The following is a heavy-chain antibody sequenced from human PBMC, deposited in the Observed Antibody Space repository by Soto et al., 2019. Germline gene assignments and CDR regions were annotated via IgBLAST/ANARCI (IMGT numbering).Heavy chain of an antibody. CDR2: IFYSGYN. Sequence: SETLSLTCTVSGDNISGGGYYWSWIRQSPGKGLEWIGYIFYSGYNYYNPSLKSRLSMSVDTSKNQFSLRLTSVTAADTAVYFCARLNPIVVVPTPMGWFDPWGQGTLVTVSS. CDR3: ARLNPIVVVPTPMGWFDP. CDR1: GDNISGGGYY. D-gene: IGHD2-2*01. J-gene: IGHJ5*02. V-gene: IGHV4-31*03.